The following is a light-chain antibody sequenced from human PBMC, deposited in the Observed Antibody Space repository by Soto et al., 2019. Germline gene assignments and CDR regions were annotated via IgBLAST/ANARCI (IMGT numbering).Light chain of an antibody. CDR2: DVS. J-gene: IGLJ1*01. V-gene: IGLV2-14*01. Sequence: QAVVTQPASVSGSPGQSITISCTGTSSDVGGYNYVSWYQQHPGKAPKLMIYDVSNRPSGVSNRFSGSKSGNTASLTISGLQAEDEADYYCSSYTSSSTLAFGTGTKLTVL. CDR3: SSYTSSSTLA. CDR1: SSDVGGYNY.